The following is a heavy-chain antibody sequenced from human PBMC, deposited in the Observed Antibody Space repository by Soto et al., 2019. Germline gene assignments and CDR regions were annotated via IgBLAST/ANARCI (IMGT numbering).Heavy chain of an antibody. V-gene: IGHV1-69*13. CDR3: ARGESCSSTSCYRPRNYYYYYGMDV. CDR2: IIPIFGTA. CDR1: GGTFSSYA. J-gene: IGHJ6*02. D-gene: IGHD2-2*01. Sequence: SVKVSCKASGGTFSSYAISWVRQAPGQGLEWMRGIIPIFGTANYAQKFQGRVTITADESTSTAYMELSSLRSEDTAVYYCARGESCSSTSCYRPRNYYYYYGMDVWGQGTTVTVSS.